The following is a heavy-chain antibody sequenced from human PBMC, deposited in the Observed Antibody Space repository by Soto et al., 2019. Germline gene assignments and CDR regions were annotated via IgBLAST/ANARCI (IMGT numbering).Heavy chain of an antibody. J-gene: IGHJ4*02. V-gene: IGHV1-58*01. CDR3: AAGDSSGYYYWEFDY. D-gene: IGHD3-22*01. CDR1: GFTFTSSA. CDR2: IVVGSGNT. Sequence: SVKVSCKASGFTFTSSAVQWVRQARGQRLEWIGWIVVGSGNTNYAQKFQERVTITRDMSTSTAYMELSSLRSEDTAVYYCAAGDSSGYYYWEFDYWGQGTLVTVSS.